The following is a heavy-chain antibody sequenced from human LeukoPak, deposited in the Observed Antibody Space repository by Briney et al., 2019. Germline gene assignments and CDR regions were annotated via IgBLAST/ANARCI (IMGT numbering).Heavy chain of an antibody. CDR2: ISSGSTYI. CDR3: TREGVDVFDI. CDR1: GFTFSSYS. D-gene: IGHD3-10*01. V-gene: IGHV3-21*01. Sequence: GGSLRLSCAASGFTFSSYSMNWVRQAPGKGLEWVSSISSGSTYIYYADSVKGRFTISRDNTKNSLYLQMNSLRAEDTAVYYCTREGVDVFDIWGQGTMVTVSS. J-gene: IGHJ3*02.